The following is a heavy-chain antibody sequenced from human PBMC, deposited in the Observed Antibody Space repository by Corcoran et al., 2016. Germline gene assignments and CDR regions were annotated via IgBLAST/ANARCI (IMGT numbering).Heavy chain of an antibody. V-gene: IGHV4-38-2*02. CDR3: ATLYSSSSDTYYYYGMDV. CDR1: GYSISSGYS. D-gene: IGHD6-6*01. J-gene: IGHJ6*02. Sequence: QVQLQLWGPGLVKPSETLSLTCTVSGYSISSGYSWGWIRQPPGKGLEWIGSIYHSGSTYYNPSLKSRVTISVDTSKNQFSLKLSSVTAADTAVYYCATLYSSSSDTYYYYGMDVWGQGTTVTVSS. CDR2: IYHSGST.